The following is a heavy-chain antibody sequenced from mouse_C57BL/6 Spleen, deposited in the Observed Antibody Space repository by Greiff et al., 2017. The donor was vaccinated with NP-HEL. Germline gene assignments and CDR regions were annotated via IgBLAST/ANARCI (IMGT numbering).Heavy chain of an antibody. V-gene: IGHV2-2*01. Sequence: QVQLKQSGPGLVQPSQSLSITCTVSGFSLTSYGVHWVRQSPGKGLEWLGVIWSGGSTDYNAAFISRLSISKDNSKSQVFFKMNSLQADDTAIYYCARIYYDYDVYFDYWGQGTTLTVSS. CDR2: IWSGGST. D-gene: IGHD2-4*01. J-gene: IGHJ2*01. CDR1: GFSLTSYG. CDR3: ARIYYDYDVYFDY.